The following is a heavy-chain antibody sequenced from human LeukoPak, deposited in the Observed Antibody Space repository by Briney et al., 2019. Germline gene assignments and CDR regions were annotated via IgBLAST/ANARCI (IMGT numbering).Heavy chain of an antibody. CDR2: INPNSGGT. Sequence: ASVEVSCKASGYTFTGYYMHWVRQAPGQGLEWMGWINPNSGGTNYAQKFQGRVTMTRDTSISTAYMELSRLRSDDTAVYYCARDDSSGYYHPYNWFDPWGQGTLVTVSS. V-gene: IGHV1-2*02. J-gene: IGHJ5*02. CDR3: ARDDSSGYYHPYNWFDP. CDR1: GYTFTGYY. D-gene: IGHD3-22*01.